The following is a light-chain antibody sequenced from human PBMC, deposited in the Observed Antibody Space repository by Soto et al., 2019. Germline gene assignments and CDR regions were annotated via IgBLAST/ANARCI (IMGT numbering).Light chain of an antibody. CDR2: GNN. J-gene: IGLJ3*02. CDR3: QSFDSSLTVWM. Sequence: QSVLTQPPSVSGAPGQRVTISCTGSSSNIGAGYDVNWYQQLPGTVPRLLIYGNNIRPSGVPDRFSGSKSDTSASLAITGLQTEDEADYYCQSFDSSLTVWMFGGGTKLTDL. CDR1: SSNIGAGYD. V-gene: IGLV1-40*01.